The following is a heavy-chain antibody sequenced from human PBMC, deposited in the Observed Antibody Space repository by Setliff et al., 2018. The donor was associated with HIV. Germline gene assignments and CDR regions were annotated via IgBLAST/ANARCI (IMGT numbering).Heavy chain of an antibody. CDR3: ARGKIVVVPAAMRPFDY. CDR1: GFTFSSYW. J-gene: IGHJ4*02. CDR2: INSDGSST. D-gene: IGHD2-2*01. V-gene: IGHV3-74*01. Sequence: RLSCAASGFTFSSYWMRWVRQAPGKGLVWVSRINSDGSSTSYADSVKGRFTISRDNAKNTLYLQMNSLRAEDTAVYYCARGKIVVVPAAMRPFDYWGQGTLVTVSS.